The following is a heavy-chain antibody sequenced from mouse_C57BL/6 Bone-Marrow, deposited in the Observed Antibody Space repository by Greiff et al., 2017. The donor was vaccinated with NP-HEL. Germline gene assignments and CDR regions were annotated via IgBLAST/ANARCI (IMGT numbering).Heavy chain of an antibody. V-gene: IGHV10-1*01. D-gene: IGHD1-1*01. CDR2: IRSKSNNYAT. J-gene: IGHJ4*01. Sequence: EVQRVESGGGLVQPKGSLKLSCAASGFSFNTYAMNWVRQAPGQGLEWVARIRSKSNNYATYYADSVKDRFTISRDDSESMLYLQMNNLKTEDTAMYYCVRQLLLWDYAMDYWGQGTSVTVSS. CDR1: GFSFNTYA. CDR3: VRQLLLWDYAMDY.